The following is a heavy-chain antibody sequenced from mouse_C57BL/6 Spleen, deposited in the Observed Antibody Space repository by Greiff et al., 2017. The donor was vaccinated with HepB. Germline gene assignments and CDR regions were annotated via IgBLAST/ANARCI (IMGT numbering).Heavy chain of an antibody. CDR2: IYPGSGNT. Sequence: VQLQQSGPELVKPGASVKISCKASGYSFTSYYIHWVKQRPGQGLEWIGWIYPGSGNTKYNEKFKGKATLTADTSSSTAYMQLSSLTSEDSAVYYCARGITTARFAYWGQGTLVTVSA. J-gene: IGHJ3*01. V-gene: IGHV1-66*01. D-gene: IGHD1-1*01. CDR3: ARGITTARFAY. CDR1: GYSFTSYY.